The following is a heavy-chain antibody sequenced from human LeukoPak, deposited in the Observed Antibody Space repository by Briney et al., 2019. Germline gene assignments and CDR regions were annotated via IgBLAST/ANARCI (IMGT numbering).Heavy chain of an antibody. CDR3: ARSPYGSSWYYFDY. CDR2: MFYSGST. CDR1: GGSISSSSYY. J-gene: IGHJ4*02. Sequence: SETLSLTCTVSGGSISSSSYYWGWIRQPPGKGLERIGSMFYSGSTYYNPSLKSRVTISVDTSKNQFSLKLSSVTAADTAVFYCARSPYGSSWYYFDYWGQGILVTVSS. V-gene: IGHV4-39*01. D-gene: IGHD6-13*01.